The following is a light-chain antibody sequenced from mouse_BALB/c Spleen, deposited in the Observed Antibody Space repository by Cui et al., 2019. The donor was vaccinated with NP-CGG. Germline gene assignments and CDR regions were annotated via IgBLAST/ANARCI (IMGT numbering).Light chain of an antibody. J-gene: IGLJ1*01. CDR2: GTN. CDR3: ALWYSNHWV. Sequence: QAVVTQESAPTTSPGETVTLTCRSSTGAVTTSNYANWVQEKSDHLFTGLIGGTNNRVPGVSARFSGSLIGDKAALTITGAQTEDEAIYFCALWYSNHWVFGGGTKLTVL. CDR1: TGAVTTSNY. V-gene: IGLV1*01.